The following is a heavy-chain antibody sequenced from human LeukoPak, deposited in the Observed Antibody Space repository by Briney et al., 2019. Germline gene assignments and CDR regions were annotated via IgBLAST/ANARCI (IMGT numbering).Heavy chain of an antibody. V-gene: IGHV3-21*01. CDR3: ARDRGGYSGYDFSY. CDR1: GFTFSSYS. Sequence: GGSLRLSCAASGFTFSSYSMNWVRQAPGKGLEWVSSISSSSSYIYYADSVKGRFTISRDNAKNSLYLQMNSLRAEDTAVYYCARDRGGYSGYDFSYWGQGTLVTVSS. D-gene: IGHD5-12*01. CDR2: ISSSSSYI. J-gene: IGHJ4*02.